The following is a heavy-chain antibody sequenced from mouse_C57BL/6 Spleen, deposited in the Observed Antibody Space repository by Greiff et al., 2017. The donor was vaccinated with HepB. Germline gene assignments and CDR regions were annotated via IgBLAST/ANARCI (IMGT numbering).Heavy chain of an antibody. D-gene: IGHD2-1*01. Sequence: EVKLEESGGGLVKPGGSLKLSCAASGFTFSSYTMSWVRQTPEKRLEWVATISGGGGNTYYPDSVKGRFTISRDNAKNTLYLQMSSLRSEDTALYYCARHGIYYGNPWFAYWGQGTLVTVSA. J-gene: IGHJ3*01. V-gene: IGHV5-9*01. CDR3: ARHGIYYGNPWFAY. CDR1: GFTFSSYT. CDR2: ISGGGGNT.